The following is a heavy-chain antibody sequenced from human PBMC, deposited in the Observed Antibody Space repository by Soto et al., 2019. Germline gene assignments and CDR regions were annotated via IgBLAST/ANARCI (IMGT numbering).Heavy chain of an antibody. V-gene: IGHV3-30-3*01. D-gene: IGHD1-26*01. J-gene: IGHJ4*02. CDR3: ARDQSHSGIFDY. CDR1: GFTFSSYA. CDR2: ISYDGSNK. Sequence: GGSLRLSCAASGFTFSSYAMHWVRQAPGNGLEWVAVISYDGSNKYYADSVKGRFTISRDNSKNTLYLQMNSLRAEDTAVYYCARDQSHSGIFDYWGQGTLVTVSS.